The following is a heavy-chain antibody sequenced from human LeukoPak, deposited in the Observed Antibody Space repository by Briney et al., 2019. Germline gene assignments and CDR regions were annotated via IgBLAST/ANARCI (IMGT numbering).Heavy chain of an antibody. CDR2: ISTSGSAI. V-gene: IGHV3-48*03. J-gene: IGHJ4*02. D-gene: IGHD6-13*01. Sequence: PGGSLRLSCAASGFTFSIYEINWVRQAPRKGLEWVSYISTSGSAIYYADSVKGRFTISRDNAKNSLFLQMNSLRAEDTAVYYCARASMRMTTAGLVEYWGQGTLVTVSS. CDR3: ARASMRMTTAGLVEY. CDR1: GFTFSIYE.